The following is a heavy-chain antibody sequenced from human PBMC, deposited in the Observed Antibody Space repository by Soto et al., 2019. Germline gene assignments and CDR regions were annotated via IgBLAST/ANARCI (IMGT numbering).Heavy chain of an antibody. D-gene: IGHD2-2*01. Sequence: QVQLVQSGAEVKKPGASVKVSCKASGYTFTSYGISWVRQAPGQGLEWMGWISAYNGNTNYAQKLQGRVTMTTDTAKSTAYMELRSLRSDDTAVYYCARRGSIVVVPATDLWFDPWGQGTLVTVSS. CDR1: GYTFTSYG. CDR2: ISAYNGNT. CDR3: ARRGSIVVVPATDLWFDP. J-gene: IGHJ5*02. V-gene: IGHV1-18*04.